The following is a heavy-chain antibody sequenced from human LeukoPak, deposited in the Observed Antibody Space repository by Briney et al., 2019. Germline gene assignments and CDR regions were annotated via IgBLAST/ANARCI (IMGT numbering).Heavy chain of an antibody. CDR3: AKEFAKPEYQWELPSGAFDI. CDR1: GFTFSSYG. D-gene: IGHD1-26*01. Sequence: GGSLRLSCPASGFTFSSYGMSWVRQAPGKGLGWVSAISGRGGNTPYADSVEGWVSICRDNSKNTLYLQTNSLIAEDPAVYYCAKEFAKPEYQWELPSGAFDIWGQGTMVTVSS. V-gene: IGHV3-23*01. CDR2: ISGRGGNT. J-gene: IGHJ3*02.